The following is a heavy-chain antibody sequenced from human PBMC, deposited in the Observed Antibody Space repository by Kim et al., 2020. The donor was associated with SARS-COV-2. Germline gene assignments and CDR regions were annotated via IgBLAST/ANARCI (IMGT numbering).Heavy chain of an antibody. D-gene: IGHD6-13*01. Sequence: GGSLRLSCAASGFTFSSYAMHWVRQAPGKGLEWVAVISYDGSNKYYADSVKGRFTISRDNSKNTLYLQMNSLRAEDTAVYYCARDGYSSSWYSALDYWGQGTLVTVSS. CDR2: ISYDGSNK. V-gene: IGHV3-30*04. CDR1: GFTFSSYA. J-gene: IGHJ4*02. CDR3: ARDGYSSSWYSALDY.